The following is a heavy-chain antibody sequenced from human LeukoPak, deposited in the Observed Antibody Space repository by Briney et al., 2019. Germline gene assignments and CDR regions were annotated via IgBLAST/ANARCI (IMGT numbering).Heavy chain of an antibody. V-gene: IGHV3-23*01. CDR3: AKDRLGAVRDYFDY. CDR1: GFTFISYA. D-gene: IGHD6-19*01. J-gene: IGHJ4*02. CDR2: ISGSGGST. Sequence: PGTSLRLSCAASGFTFISYAIHWVRQAPGKGLEWVSAISGSGGSTYYADSVKGRFTISRDNSKNTLYLQMNSLRAEDTAVYYCAKDRLGAVRDYFDYWGQGTLVTVSS.